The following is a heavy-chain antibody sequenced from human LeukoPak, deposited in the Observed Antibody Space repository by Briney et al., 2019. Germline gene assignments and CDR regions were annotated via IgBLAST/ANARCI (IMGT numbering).Heavy chain of an antibody. J-gene: IGHJ6*02. CDR3: ARDGNSSPTYGMDV. CDR1: VFTFSSYE. CDR2: ISSSGSTI. D-gene: IGHD6-13*01. V-gene: IGHV3-48*03. Sequence: GGSLRLSCAASVFTFSSYEMNWVRQAPGKGLEWVSYISSSGSTIYYADSVKGRFTTSRDNAKNSLYLQMNSLRAEDTAVYYCARDGNSSPTYGMDVWGQGTTVTVSS.